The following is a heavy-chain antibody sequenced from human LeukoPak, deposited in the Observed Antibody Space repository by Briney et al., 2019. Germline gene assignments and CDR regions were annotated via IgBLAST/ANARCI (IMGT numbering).Heavy chain of an antibody. Sequence: ASVKVSCKASGFTFTSYDFNWVRQATGQGLEWMGWMNPNSGNTGYAQKFRGRVTMTTDTSTSTAYMELRSLRSDDTAVYYCARLMTPLGVDYWGQGTLVTVSS. CDR2: MNPNSGNT. CDR1: GFTFTSYD. V-gene: IGHV1-8*01. CDR3: ARLMTPLGVDY. J-gene: IGHJ4*02. D-gene: IGHD3-16*01.